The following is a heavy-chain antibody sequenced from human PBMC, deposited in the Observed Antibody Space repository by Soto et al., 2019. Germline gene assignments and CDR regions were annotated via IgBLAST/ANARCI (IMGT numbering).Heavy chain of an antibody. J-gene: IGHJ4*02. CDR3: AAGGKNGYIK. V-gene: IGHV1-69*13. CDR1: RDTFNSYA. D-gene: IGHD5-12*01. CDR2: IIPILGTT. Sequence: SVKVSCKASRDTFNSYAITWVRQAPGQGLEWMGGIIPILGTTKYAQKFQGRVAMTADESTSTAYMELSSLRSEDRAVYYCAAGGKNGYIKWGQGTQVTVS.